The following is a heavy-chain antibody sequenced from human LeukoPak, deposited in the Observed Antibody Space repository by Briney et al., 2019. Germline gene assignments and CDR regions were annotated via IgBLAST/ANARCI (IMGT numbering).Heavy chain of an antibody. J-gene: IGHJ4*02. D-gene: IGHD5-18*01. CDR3: ARARGYSYGYLDY. CDR1: GYSISSGYY. V-gene: IGHV4-38-2*01. Sequence: SETLSLTCAVSGYSISSGYYWGWIRQPPGKGLEWIGSIYHSGSTCYNPSLKSRVTISVDTSKNQFSLKLSSVTAADTAVYYCARARGYSYGYLDYWGQGTLVTVSS. CDR2: IYHSGST.